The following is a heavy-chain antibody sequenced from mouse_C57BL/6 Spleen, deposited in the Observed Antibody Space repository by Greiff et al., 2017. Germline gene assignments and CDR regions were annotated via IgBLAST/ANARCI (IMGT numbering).Heavy chain of an antibody. V-gene: IGHV1-26*01. CDR2: INPNNGGT. D-gene: IGHD2-5*01. Sequence: VQLQQSGPELVKPGASVKISCKASGYTFTDYYMNWVKQSHGKSLEWIGDINPNNGGTSYNQKFKGKATLTVDKSSSTAYMEHRSLTSEDSAVYYCARSLYYSRGAWFAYWGQGTLVTVSA. CDR3: ARSLYYSRGAWFAY. J-gene: IGHJ3*01. CDR1: GYTFTDYY.